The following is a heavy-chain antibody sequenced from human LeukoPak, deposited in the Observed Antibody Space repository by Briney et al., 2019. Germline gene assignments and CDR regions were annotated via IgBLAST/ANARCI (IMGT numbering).Heavy chain of an antibody. CDR3: ARVAGYYYGSGSYYKPLNYFDY. J-gene: IGHJ4*02. CDR1: GGSISSSNW. Sequence: SETLSLTCAVSGGSISSSNWWSWVRQPPGKGLEWIGEIYHSGSTNYNPSLKSRVTISVDKSKNQFSLKLSSVTAADTAVYYCARVAGYYYGSGSYYKPLNYFDYWGQGTLVTVSS. V-gene: IGHV4-4*02. CDR2: IYHSGST. D-gene: IGHD3-10*01.